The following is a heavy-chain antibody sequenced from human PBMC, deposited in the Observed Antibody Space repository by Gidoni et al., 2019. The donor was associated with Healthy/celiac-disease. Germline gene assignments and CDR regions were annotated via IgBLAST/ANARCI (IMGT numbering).Heavy chain of an antibody. Sequence: QLQLQESGPGLVKPSETLSLTCTVSGGSISRSSYYWGWIRQPPGKGLEWIGSIYYSGSTYYNPSLKSRVTISVDTSKNQFSLKLSSVTAADTAVYYCARQSSLWFGELNPLPDYWGQGTLVTVSS. V-gene: IGHV4-39*01. CDR3: ARQSSLWFGELNPLPDY. CDR1: GGSISRSSYY. J-gene: IGHJ4*02. D-gene: IGHD3-10*01. CDR2: IYYSGST.